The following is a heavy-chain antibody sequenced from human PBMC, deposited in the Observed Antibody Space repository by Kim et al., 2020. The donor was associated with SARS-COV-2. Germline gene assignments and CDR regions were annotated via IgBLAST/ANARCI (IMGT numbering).Heavy chain of an antibody. Sequence: GGSLRLSCAASGFTFSSYSMNWVRQAPGKGLEWVSSISSSSSYIYYADSVKGRFTISRDNAKNSLYLQMNSLRAEDTAVYYCARGVGYQLSREGFDPWGQGTLVTVSS. CDR2: ISSSSSYI. J-gene: IGHJ5*02. D-gene: IGHD2-2*01. CDR3: ARGVGYQLSREGFDP. V-gene: IGHV3-21*01. CDR1: GFTFSSYS.